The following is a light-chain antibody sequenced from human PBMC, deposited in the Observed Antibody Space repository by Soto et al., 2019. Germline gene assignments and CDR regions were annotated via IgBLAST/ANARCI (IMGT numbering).Light chain of an antibody. Sequence: DIQMTQSPSSLSASVGDRVTITCRATQTVSTYLNWFQQKPGKAPKLLIYAASSLQSGVPSRFSGIGSGTDFTLTISSLQPEDFATYYCQKYDSAPWTFGQGTKVEIK. J-gene: IGKJ1*01. V-gene: IGKV1-39*01. CDR1: QTVSTY. CDR3: QKYDSAPWT. CDR2: AAS.